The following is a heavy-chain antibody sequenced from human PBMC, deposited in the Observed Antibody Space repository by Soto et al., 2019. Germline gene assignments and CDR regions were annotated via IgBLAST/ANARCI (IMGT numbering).Heavy chain of an antibody. CDR2: IYPGDSDT. D-gene: IGHD6-19*01. CDR3: ARPREAGKYYYGVDV. J-gene: IGHJ6*02. V-gene: IGHV5-51*01. Sequence: PGESLKISCKGSGGSFTSYWIGWVRQMPGKGLEWMGIIYPGDSDTRYSPSFQGQVTISADKSISTAYLQWSSLKASDTAMYYCARPREAGKYYYGVDVWGQGTTVTVS. CDR1: GGSFTSYW.